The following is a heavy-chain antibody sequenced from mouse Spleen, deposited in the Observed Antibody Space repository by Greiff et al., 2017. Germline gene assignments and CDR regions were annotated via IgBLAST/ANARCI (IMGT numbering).Heavy chain of an antibody. CDR1: GFTFSDYY. CDR3: ARGLRLRAMDY. CDR2: ISNGGGST. V-gene: IGHV5-12*02. J-gene: IGHJ4*01. Sequence: EVQGVESGGGLVQPGGSLKLSCATSGFTFSDYYMYWVRQTPEKRLEWVAYISNGGGSTYYPDTVKGRFTISRDNAKNTLYLQMSRLKSEDTAMYYCARGLRLRAMDYWGQGTSVTVSS. D-gene: IGHD1-2*01.